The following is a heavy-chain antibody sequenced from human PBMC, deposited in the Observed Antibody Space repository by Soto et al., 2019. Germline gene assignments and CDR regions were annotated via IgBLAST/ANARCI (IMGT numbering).Heavy chain of an antibody. J-gene: IGHJ6*02. CDR3: ANIDFWSGYYYYYGMDV. Sequence: XGSLRLSCSASGFTFSSYSMNWVRQAPGKGLEWVSSISSSSYIYYADSVKGRFTISRDNAKNSLYLQMNSLRAEDTAVYYCANIDFWSGYYYYYGMDVWGQGTTVTVSS. V-gene: IGHV3-21*01. D-gene: IGHD3-3*01. CDR1: GFTFSSYS. CDR2: ISSSSYI.